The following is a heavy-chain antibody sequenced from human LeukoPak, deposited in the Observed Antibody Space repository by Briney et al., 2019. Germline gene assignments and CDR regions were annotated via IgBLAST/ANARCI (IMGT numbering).Heavy chain of an antibody. J-gene: IGHJ5*02. CDR3: ARGGIAARNNWFDP. Sequence: ASVKVSCKASGYTFTGYYMHWVRQAPGQGLEWMGWINPNSGGTNYAQKFQGRVTMTGDTSISTAYMELSRLRSDDTAVYYCARGGIAARNNWFDPWGQGTLVTVSS. D-gene: IGHD6-6*01. CDR1: GYTFTGYY. CDR2: INPNSGGT. V-gene: IGHV1-2*02.